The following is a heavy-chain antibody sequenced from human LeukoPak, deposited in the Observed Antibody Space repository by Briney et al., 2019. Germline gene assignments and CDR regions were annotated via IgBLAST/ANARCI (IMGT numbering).Heavy chain of an antibody. CDR1: GGTFSSSA. CDR3: ARSGYITIFGVVIPNWFDP. CDR2: IIPIFGTA. V-gene: IGHV1-69*13. D-gene: IGHD3-3*01. Sequence: ASVKVSCKASGGTFSSSAISWVRQAPGQGLEWMGGIIPIFGTANYAQKFQGRVTITADESTSTAYMELSSLRSEDTAVYYCARSGYITIFGVVIPNWFDPWGQGTLVTVSS. J-gene: IGHJ5*02.